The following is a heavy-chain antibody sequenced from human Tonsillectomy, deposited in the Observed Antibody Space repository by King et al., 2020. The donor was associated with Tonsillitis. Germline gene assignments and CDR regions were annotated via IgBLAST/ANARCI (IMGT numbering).Heavy chain of an antibody. D-gene: IGHD1-26*01. CDR1: GGSISSGDYC. CDR3: ARDVFIVGARGAFDI. Sequence: VQLQESGPGLVKPSQTLSLTCTVSGGSISSGDYCWRWIRQPPGKGLEWIGYIFYSGSTYYNPSLKSRVTISVDTSKNQFSLKLSSVTAADTAVYYCARDVFIVGARGAFDIWGQGTMVTVSS. J-gene: IGHJ3*02. CDR2: IFYSGST. V-gene: IGHV4-30-4*01.